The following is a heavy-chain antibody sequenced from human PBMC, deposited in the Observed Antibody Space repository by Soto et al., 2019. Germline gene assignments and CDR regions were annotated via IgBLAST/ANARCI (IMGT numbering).Heavy chain of an antibody. J-gene: IGHJ4*02. CDR2: IRSRANSYST. Sequence: EVPLVESGGALVQPGGSLTLSCAASGFAFSASTLYWVRQASGKGLEWLGRIRSRANSYSTGYTASVKGRFTIPRDDSKNTAYLKTTTLKTDDTAVYYCTRQTYDYCGRGTLVAVSS. V-gene: IGHV3-73*01. CDR1: GFAFSAST. CDR3: TRQTYDY.